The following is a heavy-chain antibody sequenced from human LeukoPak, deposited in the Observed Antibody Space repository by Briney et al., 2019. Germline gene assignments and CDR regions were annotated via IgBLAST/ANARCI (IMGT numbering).Heavy chain of an antibody. CDR2: VSVSGGHT. Sequence: GGSLRLSCTASGLTFSSYVMSWVCQAPGKGLEWVSIVSVSGGHTYYADSVKGRFTISRDNSKNTLYLQMNSLRAEDTAVYYCAKSPSYYDSSGSVLRFFDLWGRGTLVTVSS. J-gene: IGHJ2*01. CDR3: AKSPSYYDSSGSVLRFFDL. D-gene: IGHD3-22*01. V-gene: IGHV3-23*01. CDR1: GLTFSSYV.